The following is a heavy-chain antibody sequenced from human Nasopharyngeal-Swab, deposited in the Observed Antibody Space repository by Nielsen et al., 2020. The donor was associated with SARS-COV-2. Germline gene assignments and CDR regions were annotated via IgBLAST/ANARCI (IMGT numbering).Heavy chain of an antibody. D-gene: IGHD6-6*01. CDR3: ARDQNRIEDSGYFDL. Sequence: WVRQAPGQGLEWMGWISAYKGNKNYAQRFQGRVTMTTDTSTRTAYMELRSLRSDDTAVYYCARDQNRIEDSGYFDLWGRGTLVTVSS. J-gene: IGHJ2*01. V-gene: IGHV1-18*01. CDR2: ISAYKGNK.